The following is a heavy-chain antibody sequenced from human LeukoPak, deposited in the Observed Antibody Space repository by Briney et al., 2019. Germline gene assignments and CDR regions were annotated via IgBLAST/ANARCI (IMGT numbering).Heavy chain of an antibody. D-gene: IGHD4-11*01. CDR2: IIPIFGTA. CDR1: GYTFTSYR. CDR3: ARGDLGVTMGHYFDY. V-gene: IGHV1-69*05. J-gene: IGHJ4*02. Sequence: ASVKVSCKASGYTFTSYRMHWVRQAPGQGLEWMGGIIPIFGTANYAQKFQGRVTITTDESTSTAYMELSSRRSEDTAVYYCARGDLGVTMGHYFDYWGQGTLVTVSS.